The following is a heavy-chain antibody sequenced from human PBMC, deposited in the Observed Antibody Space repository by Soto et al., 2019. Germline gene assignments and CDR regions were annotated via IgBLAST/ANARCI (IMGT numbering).Heavy chain of an antibody. CDR1: GLSLGTSGVG. D-gene: IGHD3-3*01. V-gene: IGHV2-5*02. Sequence: QITLKESGPPLVKPTQTLTLTCTFSGLSLGTSGVGVGWIRQPPGKALEWLVIIYWDDDKRYSPSLWSRLTITKDTSRNQVVLTMTNVDPVDTATYFCAHRRIGVSQRNYGDFDYWGQGALVTVFS. CDR2: IYWDDDK. CDR3: AHRRIGVSQRNYGDFDY. J-gene: IGHJ4*02.